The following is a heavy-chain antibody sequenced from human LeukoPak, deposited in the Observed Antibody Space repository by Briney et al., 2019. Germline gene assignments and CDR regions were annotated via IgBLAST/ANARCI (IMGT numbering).Heavy chain of an antibody. D-gene: IGHD6-19*01. CDR2: ISGSGGST. Sequence: GGSLRLSCAASGFTFSSYSMNWVRQAPGKGLEWVSAISGSGGSTYYADSVKGRFTISRDNSKNTLYLQMNSLRAEDTAVYYCAKLSLETYSSGWYSDYWGQGTLVTVSS. CDR1: GFTFSSYS. J-gene: IGHJ4*02. CDR3: AKLSLETYSSGWYSDY. V-gene: IGHV3-23*01.